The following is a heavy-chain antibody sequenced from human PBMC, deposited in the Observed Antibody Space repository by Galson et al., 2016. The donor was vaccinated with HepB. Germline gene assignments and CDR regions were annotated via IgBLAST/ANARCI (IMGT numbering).Heavy chain of an antibody. V-gene: IGHV1-2*02. CDR3: ARNRYYVSSGHLAFDI. CDR1: GYTFTDYY. CDR2: INPNSGGT. Sequence: SVKVSCKASGYTFTDYYMHWVRQAPGQGLEWMGWINPNSGGTNYAQKFQGRVTMTRDTSISTAYMELSRLRSDDTAGYYCARNRYYVSSGHLAFDIWGQGTMVTVSS. D-gene: IGHD3-22*01. J-gene: IGHJ3*02.